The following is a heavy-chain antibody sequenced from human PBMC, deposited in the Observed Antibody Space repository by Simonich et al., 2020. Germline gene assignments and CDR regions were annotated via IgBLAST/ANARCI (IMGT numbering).Heavy chain of an antibody. CDR1: GFTFSSYA. D-gene: IGHD7-27*01. Sequence: QVQLVESGGGVVQPGRSLRLSCAASGFTFSSYAMHGVRQAPGKGVEWVAVISYDGSNKYYADSVKGRFTISRDNSKNTLYLQMNSLRAEDTAVYYCATDQTGDHRAFDIWGQGTMVTVSS. J-gene: IGHJ3*02. V-gene: IGHV3-30*07. CDR3: ATDQTGDHRAFDI. CDR2: ISYDGSNK.